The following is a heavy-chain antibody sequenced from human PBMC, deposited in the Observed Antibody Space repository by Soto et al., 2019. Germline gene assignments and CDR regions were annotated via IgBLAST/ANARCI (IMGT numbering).Heavy chain of an antibody. Sequence: QLQLQESGPRLVKPSETLSLICSVSGGSIRSGSNYWAWIRQPPGKGLDWIGTVYYNGNTYYNASPKSRVTMSADTSKNQFSLKLSSVSAADTAVYYCVRQTIVRGVLSWFDPWGQGTLVTVSS. V-gene: IGHV4-39*01. D-gene: IGHD3-10*01. J-gene: IGHJ5*02. CDR1: GGSIRSGSNY. CDR2: VYYNGNT. CDR3: VRQTIVRGVLSWFDP.